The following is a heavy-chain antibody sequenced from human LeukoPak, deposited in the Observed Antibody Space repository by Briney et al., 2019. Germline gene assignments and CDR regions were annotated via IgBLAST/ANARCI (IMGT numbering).Heavy chain of an antibody. CDR1: GGSFSGYY. J-gene: IGHJ4*02. V-gene: IGHV4-34*01. Sequence: SETLSLTCAVYGGSFSGYYWSWIRQPPGKGLEWIGEINHSGSTNYNPSLKSRVTISVDTSKNQFSLKLSSVTAADTAVYYCARLARYSSGWYRGEEFDYWGQGTLITVSS. CDR3: ARLARYSSGWYRGEEFDY. CDR2: INHSGST. D-gene: IGHD6-19*01.